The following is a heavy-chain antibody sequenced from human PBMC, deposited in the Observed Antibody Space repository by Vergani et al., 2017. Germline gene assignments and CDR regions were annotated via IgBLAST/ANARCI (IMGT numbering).Heavy chain of an antibody. CDR1: GGSFSGYY. Sequence: QVQLQQWGAGLLKPSETLSLTCAVYGGSFSGYYWSWIRQPPGKGLEWIGEINHSGSTNYNPSLKSRVTISVDTSKNQFSLKLSSVTAADTAVYYCAREGGTAMVDYWGQGTLVTVSS. CDR3: AREGGTAMVDY. J-gene: IGHJ4*02. V-gene: IGHV4-34*01. CDR2: INHSGST. D-gene: IGHD5-18*01.